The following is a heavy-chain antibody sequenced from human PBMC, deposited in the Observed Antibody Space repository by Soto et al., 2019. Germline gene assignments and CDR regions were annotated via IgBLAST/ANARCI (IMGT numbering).Heavy chain of an antibody. CDR1: GGTFSSYA. Sequence: QVQLVQSGAEVKKPGSSVKVSCKASGGTFSSYAISWVRQAPGQGLEWMGGILPIFGTANYAQKFQGRVTITAGESTSTAYMELSSLRSEDTAVYYCARRGDYGGNSAYFQHWGQGTLVTVSS. J-gene: IGHJ1*01. V-gene: IGHV1-69*12. CDR2: ILPIFGTA. CDR3: ARRGDYGGNSAYFQH. D-gene: IGHD4-17*01.